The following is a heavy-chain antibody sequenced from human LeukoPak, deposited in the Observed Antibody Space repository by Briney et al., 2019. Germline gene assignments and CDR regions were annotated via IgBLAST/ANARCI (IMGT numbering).Heavy chain of an antibody. V-gene: IGHV3-23*01. CDR1: GFTFSSYA. CDR3: AKGGSGSRQYDY. D-gene: IGHD3-10*01. Sequence: PGGSLRLSCAASGFTFSSYAMSWVRQAPGKGLEWVSGISVTTYYADSVKGRFTISRDNSKNTLYLQMNRLRAEDTAVYYCAKGGSGSRQYDYWGQGTLATVSS. CDR2: ISVTT. J-gene: IGHJ4*02.